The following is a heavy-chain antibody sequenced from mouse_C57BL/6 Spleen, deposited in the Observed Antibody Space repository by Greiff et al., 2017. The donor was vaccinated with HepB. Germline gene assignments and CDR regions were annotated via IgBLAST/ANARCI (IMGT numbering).Heavy chain of an antibody. J-gene: IGHJ2*01. Sequence: QVQLKESGAELVRPGASVTLSCKASGYTFTDYEMHWVKQTPVHGLEWIGAIDPETGGTAYNQKFKGKAILTADKSSSTAYMELRSLTSEDSAVYYCTREVVATNYFDYWGQGTTLTVSS. CDR2: IDPETGGT. D-gene: IGHD1-1*01. CDR3: TREVVATNYFDY. V-gene: IGHV1-15*01. CDR1: GYTFTDYE.